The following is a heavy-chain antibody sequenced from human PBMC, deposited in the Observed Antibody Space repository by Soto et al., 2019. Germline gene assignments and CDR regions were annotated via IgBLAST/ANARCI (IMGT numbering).Heavy chain of an antibody. V-gene: IGHV4-34*01. D-gene: IGHD3-10*01. CDR2: IHHGGST. Sequence: SETLSLTCSVNGGPFCVFYWTWIRQSPGKGLEWIGEIHHGGSTNYNPSLKSRVTMSLDTSKNQFSLKLTSVTAADTAVYYCARGYRISMVILTTNYFDSWGQGTPVTVSS. CDR3: ARGYRISMVILTTNYFDS. J-gene: IGHJ4*02. CDR1: GGPFCVFY.